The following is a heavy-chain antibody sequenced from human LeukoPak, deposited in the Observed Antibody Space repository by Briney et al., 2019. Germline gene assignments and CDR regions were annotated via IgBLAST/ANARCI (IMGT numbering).Heavy chain of an antibody. Sequence: SGGSLRLSCAASGFTFSSYGMQWVRQAPGKGLEWVAFIRFDGSNKYYTDSVKGRFTISRDNSKNTLCMQMNSLRAEDTAVYYCAKFNRQYCSSTTCNGGFDYWGQGTLVTVSS. D-gene: IGHD2-2*01. V-gene: IGHV3-30*02. J-gene: IGHJ4*02. CDR3: AKFNRQYCSSTTCNGGFDY. CDR1: GFTFSSYG. CDR2: IRFDGSNK.